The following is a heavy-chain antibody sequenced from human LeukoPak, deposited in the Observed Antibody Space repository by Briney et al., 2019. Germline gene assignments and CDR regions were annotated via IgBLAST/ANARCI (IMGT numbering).Heavy chain of an antibody. V-gene: IGHV6-1*01. J-gene: IGHJ3*01. CDR1: GDRVSTDTAA. CDR2: TYYRSKWYN. D-gene: IGHD3-22*01. Sequence: SRTLSLTCGISGDRVSTDTAAWNWLRQSPSRGLEWLGRTYYRSKWYNDYAESVNGRITVNADTSRNQISLHLNFVIPEDTAVYYCARTDRDYFDTSDYDAFDLWGQGTPVTVSS. CDR3: ARTDRDYFDTSDYDAFDL.